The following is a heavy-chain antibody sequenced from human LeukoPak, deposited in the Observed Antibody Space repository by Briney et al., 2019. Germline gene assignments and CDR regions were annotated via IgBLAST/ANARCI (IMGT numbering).Heavy chain of an antibody. CDR2: IYHSGRT. D-gene: IGHD6-19*01. J-gene: IGHJ4*02. CDR3: ARGLVIAVTGWGPWELPPAGLDY. CDR1: GDSISSSKW. V-gene: IGHV4-4*02. Sequence: KPSETLSLTCGVSGDSISSSKWWSLVRQPPGRGLEWIGEIYHSGRTNYNPSLKSRVTISVDKSKNKFSLELTSVTAADTAVYYCARGLVIAVTGWGPWELPPAGLDYWGQGALVTVSS.